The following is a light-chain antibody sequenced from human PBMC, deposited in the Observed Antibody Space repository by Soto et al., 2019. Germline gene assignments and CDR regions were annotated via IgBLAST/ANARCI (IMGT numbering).Light chain of an antibody. CDR2: GNS. J-gene: IGLJ2*01. CDR3: QSYDSSLVVV. Sequence: QSVLTQPPSVSGAPGQRVIISCTGSSSNIGAGYDVHWYQQLPGTAPKLLIYGNSNRPSGVPDRFSGSKSGTSASLAITGLQAEDEADYYCQSYDSSLVVVFGGGTKLTVL. V-gene: IGLV1-40*01. CDR1: SSNIGAGYD.